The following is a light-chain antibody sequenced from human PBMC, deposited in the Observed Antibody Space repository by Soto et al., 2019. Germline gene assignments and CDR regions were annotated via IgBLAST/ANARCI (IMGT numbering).Light chain of an antibody. CDR3: QQTHGTPYN. CDR1: QSIDRF. V-gene: IGKV1-39*01. CDR2: DAS. Sequence: DIRMSQSPPSLAASVGDRVTITCRASQSIDRFLNWYQQKSGIAPKLLIFDASSLQDGVPSRLSGSGYRTDFALAITSLQPEDCAPYDCQQTHGTPYNLGKGTKLPIK. J-gene: IGKJ2*01.